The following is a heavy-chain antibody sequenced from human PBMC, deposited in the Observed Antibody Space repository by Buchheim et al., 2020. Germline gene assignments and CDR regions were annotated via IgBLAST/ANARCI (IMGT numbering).Heavy chain of an antibody. CDR3: ARDDSGFYSGSFYYYYGMDV. CDR2: IYHSGST. CDR1: GGSISSSNW. J-gene: IGHJ6*02. Sequence: QVQLQESGPGLVKPSGTLSLTCAVSGGSISSSNWWSWVRQPPGRGLEWIGEIYHSGSTNYNPSLKSRFTISVDKSKNQFSLKLSSVTAADTAVYYCARDDSGFYSGSFYYYYGMDVWGQGTT. V-gene: IGHV4-4*02. D-gene: IGHD1-26*01.